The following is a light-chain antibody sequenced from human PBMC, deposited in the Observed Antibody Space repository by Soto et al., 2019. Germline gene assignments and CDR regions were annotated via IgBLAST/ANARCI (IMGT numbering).Light chain of an antibody. Sequence: EFVLTQSPGTLSLSPGERATLSCRASESVSSNLAWYQQRPGQAPRLVIYGASTRATGIPARFSGGGSGTEFTLTISSLQSEDFAVYYCQQYNSWPPITFGQGTRLEIK. CDR3: QQYNSWPPIT. V-gene: IGKV3-15*01. J-gene: IGKJ5*01. CDR1: ESVSSN. CDR2: GAS.